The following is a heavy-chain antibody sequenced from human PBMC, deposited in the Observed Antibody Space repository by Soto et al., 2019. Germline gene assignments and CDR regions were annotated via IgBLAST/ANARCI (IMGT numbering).Heavy chain of an antibody. CDR3: ARGALWIQPFDY. J-gene: IGHJ4*02. V-gene: IGHV3-48*03. D-gene: IGHD5-18*01. CDR1: GFTFSSYE. CDR2: ISSSSSYI. Sequence: EVQLVESGGGLVQPGGSLRLSCAASGFTFSSYEMNWVRQAPGKGLEWVSYISSSSSYIYYADSVKGRFTISRDNAKNSLYLQMNSLRAEDTAVYYCARGALWIQPFDYWGQGTLVTVSS.